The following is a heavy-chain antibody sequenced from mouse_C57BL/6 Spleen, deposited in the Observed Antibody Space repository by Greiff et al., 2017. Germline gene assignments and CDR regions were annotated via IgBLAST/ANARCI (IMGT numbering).Heavy chain of an antibody. CDR2: IDPSDSYT. CDR3: ARHLLLSGAMDY. Sequence: VQLQQPGAELVRPGTSVKLSCKASGYTFTSYWMHWVKQRPGQGLEWIGVIDPSDSYTNYNQKFKGKATLTVDTSSSTAYMQLSSLTSEDSAVYYCARHLLLSGAMDYWGQGTSVTVSS. CDR1: GYTFTSYW. J-gene: IGHJ4*01. D-gene: IGHD2-1*01. V-gene: IGHV1-59*01.